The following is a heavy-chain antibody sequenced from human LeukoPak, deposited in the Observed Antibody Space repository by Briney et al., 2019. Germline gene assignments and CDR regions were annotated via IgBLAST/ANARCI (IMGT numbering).Heavy chain of an antibody. CDR1: GGSISSYY. D-gene: IGHD2-2*01. J-gene: IGHJ2*01. V-gene: IGHV4-59*08. CDR3: ARLLFLPAADWYFDL. CDR2: IYYSGST. Sequence: PLETLSLTCTVSGGSISSYYWSWIRQPPGKGLEWIGYIYYSGSTNYNPSLKSRVTISVDTSKNQFSLKLSSVTAADTAVYYCARLLFLPAADWYFDLWGRGTLVTVSS.